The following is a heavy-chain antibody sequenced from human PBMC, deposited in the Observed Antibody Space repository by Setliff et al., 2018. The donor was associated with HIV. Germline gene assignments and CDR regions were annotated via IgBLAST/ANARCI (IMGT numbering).Heavy chain of an antibody. V-gene: IGHV3-15*01. J-gene: IGHJ4*02. D-gene: IGHD1-26*01. Sequence: GGSLRLSCAASGFPFSTAWMSWVRQAPGKGLEWVGRIKSKIHGETTDYTAPVRGRFSISRDDSKNMLYLQMNSLKTEDTAVYYCTTRGTWDYRDYFDYWGQGTLVTVSS. CDR2: IKSKIHGETT. CDR3: TTRGTWDYRDYFDY. CDR1: GFPFSTAW.